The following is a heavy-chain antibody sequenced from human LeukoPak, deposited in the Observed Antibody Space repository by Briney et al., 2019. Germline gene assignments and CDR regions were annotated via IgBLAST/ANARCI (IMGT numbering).Heavy chain of an antibody. J-gene: IGHJ1*01. CDR3: ARDSAFSSYSN. Sequence: GGSLRLSCTASGFTINNNYMSWVRQAPGKGLEWVSIIYSDRSTYYPETVKGRFTISRDDSKNTLLLQMDSLRVEDTAIYYCARDSAFSSYSNWGQGALVTVSS. CDR2: IYSDRST. CDR1: GFTINNNY. D-gene: IGHD2-15*01. V-gene: IGHV3-53*01.